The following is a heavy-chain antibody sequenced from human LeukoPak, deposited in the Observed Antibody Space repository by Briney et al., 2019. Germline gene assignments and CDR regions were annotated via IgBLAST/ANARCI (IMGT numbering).Heavy chain of an antibody. Sequence: SGSLSLLHAACGFTLSSFAVPWVRQAPGKGLEWVSSISGSGDTTYYADSVRGRWTISRDNSKNTLYLQMNSLRAEDTAVYYCARRGLTPHDLGQ. D-gene: IGHD4-23*01. V-gene: IGHV3-23*01. CDR3: ARRGLTPHD. J-gene: IGHJ1*01. CDR1: GFTLSSFA. CDR2: ISGSGDTT.